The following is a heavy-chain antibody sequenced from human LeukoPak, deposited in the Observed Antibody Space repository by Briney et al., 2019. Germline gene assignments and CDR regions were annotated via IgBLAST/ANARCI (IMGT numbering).Heavy chain of an antibody. CDR2: IYYSGST. Sequence: SETLSLTCTVSGGSISSSSYYWGWIRQPPGKGVEWIGSIYYSGSTYYNPSLKSRVTISVDTSKNQFSLKLSSVTAADTAVYYCARRCSSTSCSVYYYGMDVWGQGTTVTVSS. CDR1: GGSISSSSYY. V-gene: IGHV4-39*01. D-gene: IGHD2-2*01. J-gene: IGHJ6*02. CDR3: ARRCSSTSCSVYYYGMDV.